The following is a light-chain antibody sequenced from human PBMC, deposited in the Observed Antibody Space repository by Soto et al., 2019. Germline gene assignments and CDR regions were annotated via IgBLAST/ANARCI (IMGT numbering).Light chain of an antibody. CDR1: QSVGSGY. Sequence: EIVLTQSPGTLSLSPGERATLSCRASQSVGSGYLAWYQQKRGQPPRLLIYSTSSRATGIPDRFSGSASGTDFTLTISSLRPEDFATYYCQQYSDYSSFGHGTKVDIK. CDR3: QQYSDYSS. V-gene: IGKV3-20*01. J-gene: IGKJ1*01. CDR2: STS.